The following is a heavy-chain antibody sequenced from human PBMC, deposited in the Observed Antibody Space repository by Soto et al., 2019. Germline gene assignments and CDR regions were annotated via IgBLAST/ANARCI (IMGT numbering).Heavy chain of an antibody. CDR3: ARDRRATVPPFDS. J-gene: IGHJ4*02. V-gene: IGHV1-2*02. Sequence: ASVKVSCKASGYTFTGYYMHWVRQAPGQGLEWMGWINPNSGGTNYAQKFQGRVTMTRDTSISTAYMELSRLRSDDTAVYYCARDRRATVPPFDSWGEGTLVTVSS. D-gene: IGHD4-17*01. CDR2: INPNSGGT. CDR1: GYTFTGYY.